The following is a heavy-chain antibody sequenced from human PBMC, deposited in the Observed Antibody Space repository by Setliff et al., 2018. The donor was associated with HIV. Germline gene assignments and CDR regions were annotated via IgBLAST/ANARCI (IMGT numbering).Heavy chain of an antibody. CDR1: GGSISSYY. CDR3: ALDPGYRWDY. Sequence: SETLSLTCTVSGGSISSYYWSWIRQPPGKGLEWIGYIYYSGSTNYNPSLKSRVTISVDTSKNQFSLNLSSVTAADTAVYYCALDPGYRWDYWGQGTLVTVSS. J-gene: IGHJ4*02. CDR2: IYYSGST. V-gene: IGHV4-59*12. D-gene: IGHD5-12*01.